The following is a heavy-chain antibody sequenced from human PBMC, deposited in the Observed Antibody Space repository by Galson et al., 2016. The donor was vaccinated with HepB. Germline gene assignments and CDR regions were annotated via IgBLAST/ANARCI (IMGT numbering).Heavy chain of an antibody. J-gene: IGHJ1*01. D-gene: IGHD1-14*01. V-gene: IGHV3-48*03. CDR2: ISSSGSTI. Sequence: SLRLSCAASGFTFSSYEMNWVRQAPGKGLEWVSYISSSGSTIYFADSVKGRFTISRDNAKNSLYLQMNSLNAEDTAVYYCARGRRYFQHWGQGTLVTVSS. CDR1: GFTFSSYE. CDR3: ARGRRYFQH.